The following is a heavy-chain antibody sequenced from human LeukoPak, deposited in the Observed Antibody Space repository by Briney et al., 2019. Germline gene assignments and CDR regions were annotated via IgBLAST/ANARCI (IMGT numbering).Heavy chain of an antibody. CDR1: GYTFTSYG. CDR2: ISAYNGNT. Sequence: GASVKVSCKASGYTFTSYGISWVRQAPGQGLEWMGWISAYNGNTNYAQKLQGRVTMTTDTSTSTAYMELRSLRSDDTAVYYRARFWSGYYVRPEYYYYMDVWGKGTTVTVSS. J-gene: IGHJ6*03. CDR3: ARFWSGYYVRPEYYYYMDV. V-gene: IGHV1-18*01. D-gene: IGHD3-3*01.